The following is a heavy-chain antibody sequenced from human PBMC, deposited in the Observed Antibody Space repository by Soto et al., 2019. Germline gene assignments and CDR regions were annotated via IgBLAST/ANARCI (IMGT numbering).Heavy chain of an antibody. V-gene: IGHV4-4*02. CDR1: GGSISETYW. Sequence: QVQLQESGPGLVEPSETLSLTCAVSGGSISETYWWSWVRQPPGKGLQWIGETSYRGTAHSNPSLGSRVTISMDTSGNQISLTLISVTAAVSASYYCARHVGVPGTRGFDYWGQGTLVTVSS. D-gene: IGHD1-1*01. CDR3: ARHVGVPGTRGFDY. J-gene: IGHJ4*02. CDR2: TSYRGTA.